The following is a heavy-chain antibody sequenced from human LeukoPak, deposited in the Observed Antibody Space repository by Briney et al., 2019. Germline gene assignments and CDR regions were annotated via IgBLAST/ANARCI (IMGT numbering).Heavy chain of an antibody. CDR3: ARHDSGYDSNYFDY. J-gene: IGHJ4*02. Sequence: SETLSLTCTVSGGSISSYYWSWIWQPPGKGLEWIGYIYYSGSTNYNPSLKSRVTISVDTSKNQFSLKLSSVTAADTAVYYCARHDSGYDSNYFDYWGQGTLVTVSS. D-gene: IGHD5-12*01. V-gene: IGHV4-59*08. CDR1: GGSISSYY. CDR2: IYYSGST.